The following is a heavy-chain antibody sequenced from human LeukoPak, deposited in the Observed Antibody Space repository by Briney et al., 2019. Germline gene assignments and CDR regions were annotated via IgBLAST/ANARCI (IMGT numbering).Heavy chain of an antibody. J-gene: IGHJ5*02. V-gene: IGHV4-59*05. CDR2: IYYSGNT. CDR3: ARSSYSNYAENWFDP. CDR1: GFTFSSYG. D-gene: IGHD4-11*01. Sequence: GSLRLSCAASGFTFSSYGMNWVRQAPGKGLEWIGSIYYSGNTYYNPSLKSRVTISVDTSKNQFSLKLSSVTAADTAVYFCARSSYSNYAENWFDPWAREPWSPSPQ.